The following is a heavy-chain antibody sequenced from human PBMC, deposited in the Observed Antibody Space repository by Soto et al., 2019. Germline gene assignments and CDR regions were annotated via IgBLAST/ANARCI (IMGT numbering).Heavy chain of an antibody. D-gene: IGHD4-17*01. J-gene: IGHJ1*01. CDR2: IYWNDEK. Sequence: QITLKESGPTLVRPTQTLTLTCTFSGFSVSTPGVGVGWIRQPPGKVLEWLALIYWNDEKRYRPSLMSRLTISKDTSKNQVVLAMTNMEPVDTATYYCARVSTVDSLHAEYFHHWGQGTLVTVSS. V-gene: IGHV2-5*01. CDR3: ARVSTVDSLHAEYFHH. CDR1: GFSVSTPGVG.